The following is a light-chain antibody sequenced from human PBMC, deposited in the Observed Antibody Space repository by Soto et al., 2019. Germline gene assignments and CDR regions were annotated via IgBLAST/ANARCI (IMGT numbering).Light chain of an antibody. CDR2: EVN. J-gene: IGLJ1*01. Sequence: QSVLTQPASVSGSPGQSITISCTRTSSDVGSYNLVSWYQQCPGKAPKLMIFEVNKRPSGVSSRFSGSKSGITASLTISGLQAEDEADYYCCSYAGGGTYVFATGTKVTVL. CDR1: SSDVGSYNL. CDR3: CSYAGGGTYV. V-gene: IGLV2-23*02.